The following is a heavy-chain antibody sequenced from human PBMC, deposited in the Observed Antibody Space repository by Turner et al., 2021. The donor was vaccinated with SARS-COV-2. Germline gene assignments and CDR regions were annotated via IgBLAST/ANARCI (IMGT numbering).Heavy chain of an antibody. J-gene: IGHJ5*02. Sequence: QVQLQESGPGLVQPSETLSLNCTVSGDSINSYYWSWIRQSPGKGLEWIGYIFYSWSANYNPSLNSRVTISLDTSRNQLSLHLTSVTAAETAIYCCARGAYASGTLNRFDAWGQGTLVTVSS. CDR2: IFYSWSA. V-gene: IGHV4-59*12. CDR1: GDSINSYY. CDR3: ARGAYASGTLNRFDA. D-gene: IGHD3-10*01.